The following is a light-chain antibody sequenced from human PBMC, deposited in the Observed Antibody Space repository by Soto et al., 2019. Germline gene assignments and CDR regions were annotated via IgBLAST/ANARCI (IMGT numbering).Light chain of an antibody. J-gene: IGKJ1*01. V-gene: IGKV3-20*01. CDR1: QRISSRY. CDR3: QQHSISSQT. CDR2: GAS. Sequence: ELELTKSPDPRFLCAGIRASLSFMATQRISSRYLAWYQQRPGQAPRLLIYGASNRATGIPDRFSGSGSGTEFTLTISRLEPEDFAVYYCQQHSISSQTFGQGTKVDIK.